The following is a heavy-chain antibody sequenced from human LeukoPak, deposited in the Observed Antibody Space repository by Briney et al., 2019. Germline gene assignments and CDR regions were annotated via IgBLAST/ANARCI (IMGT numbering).Heavy chain of an antibody. J-gene: IGHJ3*02. V-gene: IGHV4-39*01. CDR1: GGSISSSSYY. Sequence: PSETLSLTCTVSGGSISSSSYYWAWIRQTPGTGLEWIGSIYYTGRTYYNPSLKSRVTMSVDTSKNQFSLKLSSVTAGDTAVYYCATTLYCDSSSCYDAFDIWGLGTKVTVSS. CDR3: ATTLYCDSSSCYDAFDI. CDR2: IYYTGRT. D-gene: IGHD2-2*01.